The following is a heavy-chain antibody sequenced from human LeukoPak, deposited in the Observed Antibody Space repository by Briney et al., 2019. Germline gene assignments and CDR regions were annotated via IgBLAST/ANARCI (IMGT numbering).Heavy chain of an antibody. CDR3: ARGLLAMIHGDAFDI. D-gene: IGHD5-12*01. J-gene: IGHJ3*02. CDR2: IKQDGSEK. V-gene: IGHV3-7*01. CDR1: GFTFSSYW. Sequence: GGSLRLSCAASGFTFSSYWMSWVRQAPGKGLEWVANIKQDGSEKYYVDSVKGRFTISRDNAKNSLYLQMNSLRAEDTAVYYCARGLLAMIHGDAFDIWGQGTMVTVSS.